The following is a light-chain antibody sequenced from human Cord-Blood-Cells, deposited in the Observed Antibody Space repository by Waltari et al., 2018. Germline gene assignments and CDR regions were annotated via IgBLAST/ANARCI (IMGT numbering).Light chain of an antibody. CDR2: KDS. V-gene: IGLV3-25*03. J-gene: IGLJ1*01. CDR1: ALPKHY. Sequence: SYELTQPPSVSVSPGQTARLTCSGEALPKHYAYWYQQKPGQAPVLVIYKDSERPSGIPERFSGSSSGTTVTLTISGVQAEDEADYYCQSADSSGTYVFGTGTKVTVL. CDR3: QSADSSGTYV.